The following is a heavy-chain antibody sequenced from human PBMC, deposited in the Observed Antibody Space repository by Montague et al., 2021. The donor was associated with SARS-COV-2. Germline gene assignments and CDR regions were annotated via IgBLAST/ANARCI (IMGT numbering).Heavy chain of an antibody. J-gene: IGHJ4*02. CDR1: GDSVASNNYY. V-gene: IGHV4-39*01. Sequence: SETLSLTCNVSGDSVASNNYYWGWLRQPPGRGLEWIASVFHTGKAFYNPSLKSRSSISVDTSNNQVSLKLTSVSGADTALYFCARNLPTATIFKVVTHFDYWGQGTRVTVSS. CDR2: VFHTGKA. CDR3: ARNLPTATIFKVVTHFDY. D-gene: IGHD1-26*01.